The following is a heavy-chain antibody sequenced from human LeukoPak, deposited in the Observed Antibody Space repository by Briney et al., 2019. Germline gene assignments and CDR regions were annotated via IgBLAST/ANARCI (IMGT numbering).Heavy chain of an antibody. J-gene: IGHJ4*02. CDR1: GYSISSGFY. V-gene: IGHV4-38-2*01. D-gene: IGHD4-17*01. CDR3: ATQHDYGKKIEY. Sequence: SETLSLTCVVSGYSISSGFYWGWIRQPPGEGLEWIGSIYHSGTAYYNPSLNSRVTISVDTSKNQFSLKLTSVTAADTAVYFCATQHDYGKKIEYWGQGTLVTVSS. CDR2: IYHSGTA.